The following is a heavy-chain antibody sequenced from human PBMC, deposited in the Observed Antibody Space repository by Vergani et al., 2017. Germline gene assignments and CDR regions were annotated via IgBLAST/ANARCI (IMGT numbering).Heavy chain of an antibody. CDR2: NHYVGST. CDR3: ARHIYSGSYVDS. D-gene: IGHD1-26*01. CDR1: GGSISSHGYY. J-gene: IGHJ5*01. Sequence: QLQLQESGPGLVKPSGTLSLTCTVSGGSISSHGYYWGWIRQSPGKGLEWIGKNHYVGSTYYNPSFKSRVTTSLDTSKNQFSLMLTDVTAADTAVYYCARHIYSGSYVDSWGPGTLVTVSS. V-gene: IGHV4-39*01.